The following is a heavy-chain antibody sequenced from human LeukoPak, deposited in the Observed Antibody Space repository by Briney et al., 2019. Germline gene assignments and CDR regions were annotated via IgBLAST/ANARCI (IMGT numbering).Heavy chain of an antibody. V-gene: IGHV3-30*02. CDR2: IRYDESHK. CDR1: GFTFSTYA. Sequence: PGGSLRLSCAASGFTFSTYAMHWVRQAPGKGLEWVAFIRYDESHKFYAESVKGRFTISRDNSNNTLFLQMNNLKTEDTAVYYCAKDDPLRFWDGGQGTLVTVSS. CDR3: AKDDPLRFWD. J-gene: IGHJ4*02. D-gene: IGHD3-3*01.